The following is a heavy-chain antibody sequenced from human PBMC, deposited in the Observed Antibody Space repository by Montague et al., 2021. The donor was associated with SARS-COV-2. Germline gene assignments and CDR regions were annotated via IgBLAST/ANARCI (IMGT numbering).Heavy chain of an antibody. CDR3: ARVSGYGSGSSFNWFDS. D-gene: IGHD3-10*01. Sequence: TLSLTCSVFGGSINNVNYFWSWIRQPAGKGLEWIGRDYISGNTNYNPSLRSRVTMLLDKSANELTLQVTSVTAADTAVYSCARVSGYGSGSSFNWFDSWGQGLVVTVSS. V-gene: IGHV4-61*02. CDR1: GGSINNVNYF. J-gene: IGHJ5*01. CDR2: DYISGNT.